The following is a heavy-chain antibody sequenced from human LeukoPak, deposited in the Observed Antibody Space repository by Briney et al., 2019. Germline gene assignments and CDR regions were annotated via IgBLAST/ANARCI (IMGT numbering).Heavy chain of an antibody. Sequence: SSVKVSCKASGGTFSSYAISWVRQAPGQGLEWMGRIIPILGIANYAQKFQGRVTITADKSTSTAYMELSSLRSEDTAVYYCARDPYGVGDYWGQGTLVTVPS. V-gene: IGHV1-69*04. CDR3: ARDPYGVGDY. CDR2: IIPILGIA. J-gene: IGHJ4*02. CDR1: GGTFSSYA. D-gene: IGHD4-17*01.